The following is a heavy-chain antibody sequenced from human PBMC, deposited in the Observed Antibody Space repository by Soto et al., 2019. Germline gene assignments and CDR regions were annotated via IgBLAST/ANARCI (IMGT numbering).Heavy chain of an antibody. D-gene: IGHD6-6*01. J-gene: IGHJ6*02. V-gene: IGHV3-48*04. CDR1: GFTFSSYS. Sequence: GGSLRLSCAASGFTFSSYSMNWVRQAPGKGLEWVSYISSSSSTIYYADSVKGRFTISRDNAKNSLYLQMNSLRAEDTAVYYCARYPSLSIAARPDYYYYGMDVWGQGTTVTVSS. CDR3: ARYPSLSIAARPDYYYYGMDV. CDR2: ISSSSSTI.